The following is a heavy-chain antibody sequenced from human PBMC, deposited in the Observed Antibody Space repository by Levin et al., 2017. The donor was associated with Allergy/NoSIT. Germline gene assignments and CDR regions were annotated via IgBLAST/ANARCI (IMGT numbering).Heavy chain of an antibody. J-gene: IGHJ4*02. D-gene: IGHD3-10*01. CDR2: VNTDGSTT. CDR3: GGSGSNFDY. Sequence: GGSLRLSCAASGFTFTSYWMHWVRQAPGKGLVWVSRVNTDGSTTGYADSVKGRFTISRDNAKNTLFLQMNSLRAEDTAVYYCGGSGSNFDYWGQGTLVTVSS. V-gene: IGHV3-74*01. CDR1: GFTFTSYW.